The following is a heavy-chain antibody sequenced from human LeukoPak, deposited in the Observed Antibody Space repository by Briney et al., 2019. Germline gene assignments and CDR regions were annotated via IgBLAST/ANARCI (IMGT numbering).Heavy chain of an antibody. D-gene: IGHD3-22*01. V-gene: IGHV4-30-4*01. CDR1: GGSIRSSYYY. CDR2: IYYSGST. CDR3: ARAPIVAGPTDY. Sequence: SSETLSLTCTVSGGSIRSSYYYWSWIRQPPGKGLEWIGYIYYSGSTYYNPSLKSRVTISVDTSKNQFSLKLSSVTAADTAVYYCARAPIVAGPTDYWGQGTLVTVSS. J-gene: IGHJ4*02.